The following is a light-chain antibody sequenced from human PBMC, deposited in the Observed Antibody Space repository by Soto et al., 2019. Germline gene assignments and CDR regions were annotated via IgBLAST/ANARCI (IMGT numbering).Light chain of an antibody. J-gene: IGKJ5*01. CDR3: QQLFDSTIT. CDR2: AAS. CDR1: QVISTS. Sequence: DIQLTQSPSFLSPSIGESATITCRASQVISTSLAWYQVKPGKAPKLLIYAASTLESGVPSRFSATVAGTEFSLTITSLQPEDVATYYCQQLFDSTITFGQGTRLEIK. V-gene: IGKV1-9*01.